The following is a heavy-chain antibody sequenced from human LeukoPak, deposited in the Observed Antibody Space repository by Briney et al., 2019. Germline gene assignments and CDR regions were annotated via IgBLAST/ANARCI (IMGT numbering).Heavy chain of an antibody. Sequence: GGSLRLSCAASGFTVSSNYTSWVRQAPGKGLEWVSVIYSGGSTYYADSVKGRFTSSRDNSKSTLYLQMNGLRAEDTAVYYCAKDVVYYDSSGYYNYWGQGTLVTVSS. CDR3: AKDVVYYDSSGYYNY. CDR1: GFTVSSNY. J-gene: IGHJ4*02. V-gene: IGHV3-66*01. D-gene: IGHD3-22*01. CDR2: IYSGGST.